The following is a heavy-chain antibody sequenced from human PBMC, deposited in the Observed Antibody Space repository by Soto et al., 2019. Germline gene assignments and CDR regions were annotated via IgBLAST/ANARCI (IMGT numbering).Heavy chain of an antibody. CDR2: IYYSGST. J-gene: IGHJ6*02. Sequence: SVLLALTCAVSGGSLSSYYWSWLGQPTGKGLEWIGYIYYSGSTNYNPSLKSRVTISVDTSKNQFSLKLSSVTAADTAVYYCARDSVMTTVTTAYYYYYGMDVWGQGTTVTFSS. D-gene: IGHD4-4*01. CDR1: GGSLSSYY. V-gene: IGHV4-59*01. CDR3: ARDSVMTTVTTAYYYYYGMDV.